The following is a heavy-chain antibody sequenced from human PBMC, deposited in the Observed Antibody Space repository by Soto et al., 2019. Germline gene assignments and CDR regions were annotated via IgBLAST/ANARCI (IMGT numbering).Heavy chain of an antibody. CDR2: LDQGGGEK. Sequence: GGSLRLSCAASEFSFSDYWMAWVRQAPGKGLEWVANLDQGGGEKHYVDSVKGRFTISRENAKNSLYLQMNSLRAEDTAIYYCVREWVDTYGLHPPLGLDVWGQGTTVTVS. V-gene: IGHV3-7*05. CDR1: EFSFSDYW. J-gene: IGHJ6*02. CDR3: VREWVDTYGLHPPLGLDV. D-gene: IGHD5-18*01.